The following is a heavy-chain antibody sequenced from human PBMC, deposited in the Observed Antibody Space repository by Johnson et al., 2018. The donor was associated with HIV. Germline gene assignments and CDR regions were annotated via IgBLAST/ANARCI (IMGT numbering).Heavy chain of an antibody. V-gene: IGHV3-11*04. D-gene: IGHD6-13*01. CDR3: ARDSASGQQLVNSDAFDS. CDR1: GFTFSDYY. J-gene: IGHJ3*02. Sequence: QVQLVESGGGLVKPGGSLRLSCAASGFTFSDYYMSWIRQAPGKGLEWVSYISSSGSTIYYADSVKGRFTISRDNSKNTLYLQMNSLRAEDTAVYYCARDSASGQQLVNSDAFDSWGQGTMVTVSS. CDR2: ISSSGSTI.